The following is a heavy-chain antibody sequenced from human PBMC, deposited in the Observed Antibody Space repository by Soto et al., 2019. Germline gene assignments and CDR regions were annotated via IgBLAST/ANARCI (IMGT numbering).Heavy chain of an antibody. CDR2: LVPRFGSP. Sequence: QVQLVQSGAEMRKPGSSLRVSCKASGGTFSDYAFSWVRQAPGQGLEWMGGLVPRFGSPNYAQKFGGRVTITAETSSSTVYMALSSLRFDDTAVYFCARDWIQLRLGKYSFNGMDVWGQGTTIIVSS. J-gene: IGHJ6*02. D-gene: IGHD5-18*01. CDR1: GGTFSDYA. V-gene: IGHV1-69*06. CDR3: ARDWIQLRLGKYSFNGMDV.